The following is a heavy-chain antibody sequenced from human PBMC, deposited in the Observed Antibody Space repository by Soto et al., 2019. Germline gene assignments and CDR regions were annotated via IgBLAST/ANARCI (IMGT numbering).Heavy chain of an antibody. V-gene: IGHV3-11*01. Sequence: PGGSLRLSCAASGLIFSDYYMSWIRQAPGKGLEWVSYISTSGTIMYYADSVKGRFTISRDNAKNSLYLQMNSLRPEDTAVYYCARLIAASNWFDPWGQGTLVTVSS. CDR3: ARLIAASNWFDP. J-gene: IGHJ5*02. CDR2: ISTSGTIM. CDR1: GLIFSDYY. D-gene: IGHD6-6*01.